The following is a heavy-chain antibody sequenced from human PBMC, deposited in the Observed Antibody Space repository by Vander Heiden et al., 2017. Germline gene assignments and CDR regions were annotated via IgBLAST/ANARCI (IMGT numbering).Heavy chain of an antibody. J-gene: IGHJ6*02. D-gene: IGHD6-13*01. CDR3: ARDSDSISVRGSYYYYGMDV. Sequence: EVQLVESGGGLVKPGGSLRLSCAASGFTFSSYSMNWVRQAPGKGLEWVSSISSSSSYIYYADSVKGRFTIARDNAKNSLYLQMNRLRAEETAVYYCARDSDSISVRGSYYYYGMDVWGQGTTVTVSS. CDR2: ISSSSSYI. V-gene: IGHV3-21*01. CDR1: GFTFSSYS.